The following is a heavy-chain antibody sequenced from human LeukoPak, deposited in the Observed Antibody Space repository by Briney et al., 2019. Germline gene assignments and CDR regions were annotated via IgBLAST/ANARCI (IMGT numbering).Heavy chain of an antibody. J-gene: IGHJ4*02. Sequence: GGSLRLSCAASGFTFSNAWMSWVRQAPGKGLEWVGRIKSKTDGGTTDYAAPVKGRFTISRDDSKNTLYLQMNSLKTEDTAVYYCTTGTIFGVVEGDYWGQGTLATVSS. CDR1: GFTFSNAW. V-gene: IGHV3-15*01. D-gene: IGHD3-3*01. CDR2: IKSKTDGGTT. CDR3: TTGTIFGVVEGDY.